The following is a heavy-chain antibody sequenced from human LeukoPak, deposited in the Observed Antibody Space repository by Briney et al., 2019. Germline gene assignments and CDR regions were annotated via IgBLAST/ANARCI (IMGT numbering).Heavy chain of an antibody. Sequence: HPGGSLRLSCAASGFTFSSYGMHWVRQAPGKGLEWVAVISYDGSNKYYADSVKGRFTISRDNSKNTLFLQMNSLRAEDTAVYYCAKEVGSHIVVVTAIPSYGMDVWGQGTTVTVS. CDR1: GFTFSSYG. J-gene: IGHJ6*02. V-gene: IGHV3-30*18. CDR3: AKEVGSHIVVVTAIPSYGMDV. CDR2: ISYDGSNK. D-gene: IGHD2-21*02.